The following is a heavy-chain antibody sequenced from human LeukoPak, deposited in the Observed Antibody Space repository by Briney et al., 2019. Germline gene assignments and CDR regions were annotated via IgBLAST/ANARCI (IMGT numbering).Heavy chain of an antibody. J-gene: IGHJ6*02. D-gene: IGHD2-2*01. CDR1: GFTFSSYS. V-gene: IGHV3-21*01. Sequence: GGSLRLSCAASGFTFSSYSMNWVRQAPGKGLEWVSSISSSSYIYYADSVEGRFTISRDNAKNSLYLQMNSLRAEDTAVYYCARVRDQQSYGMDVWGQGTTVTVSS. CDR2: ISSSSYI. CDR3: ARVRDQQSYGMDV.